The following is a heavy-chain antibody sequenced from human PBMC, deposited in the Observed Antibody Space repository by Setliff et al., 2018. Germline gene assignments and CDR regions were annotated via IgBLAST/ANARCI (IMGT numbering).Heavy chain of an antibody. V-gene: IGHV3-30*03. J-gene: IGHJ2*01. D-gene: IGHD5-12*01. CDR1: GFSFSSYW. CDR2: ISYDGSNK. CDR3: ARVGPEMATIKGAFDI. Sequence: PGGSLRLSCAASGFSFSSYWMTWVRQAPGKGLEWVAVISYDGSNKYYADSVKGRFTISRDNTRNSLYLQMNSLRAEDTAVYYCARVGPEMATIKGAFDIWGRGTLVTVSS.